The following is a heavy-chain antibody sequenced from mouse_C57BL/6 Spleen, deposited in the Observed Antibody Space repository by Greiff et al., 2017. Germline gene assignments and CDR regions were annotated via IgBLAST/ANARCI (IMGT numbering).Heavy chain of an antibody. Sequence: QVQLQQPGTELVKPGASVKLSCKASGYTFTSYWMHWVKQRPGQGLEWIGNINPSNGGTNYNEKFKSKATLTVDKSSSTAYMQLSSLTSEDSAVYYCARSRRRTGEYYYAMDYWGQGTSVTVSS. CDR1: GYTFTSYW. J-gene: IGHJ4*01. CDR2: INPSNGGT. V-gene: IGHV1-53*01. CDR3: ARSRRRTGEYYYAMDY.